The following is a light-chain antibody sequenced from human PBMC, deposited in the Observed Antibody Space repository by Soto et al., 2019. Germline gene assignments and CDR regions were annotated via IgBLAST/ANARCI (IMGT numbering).Light chain of an antibody. J-gene: IGKJ4*01. V-gene: IGKV1-12*01. CDR3: QQPNGFPRLT. CDR2: AAS. CDR1: QGFSTW. Sequence: IWMPQSPSSFSAYVGARVSMAWRASQGFSTWLAWYQQKPGKAPTLLLYAASTLQSGVPSTFSGSGSGTDFTPTIHSLQPEDSATYDGQQPNGFPRLTVGGGTKVDIK.